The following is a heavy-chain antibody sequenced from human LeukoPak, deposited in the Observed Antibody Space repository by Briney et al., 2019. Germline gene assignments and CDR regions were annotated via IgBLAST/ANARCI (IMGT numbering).Heavy chain of an antibody. Sequence: GRSLRHSCAASGFTFDDYAMHWVRQAPGKGLEWVSGISWNSGSIGYADSVKGRFTISRDNAKNSLYLQMNSLRAEDMALYYCARGQIFGVVVIHDAFDIWGQGTMVTVSS. CDR1: GFTFDDYA. J-gene: IGHJ3*02. CDR2: ISWNSGSI. V-gene: IGHV3-9*03. CDR3: ARGQIFGVVVIHDAFDI. D-gene: IGHD3-3*01.